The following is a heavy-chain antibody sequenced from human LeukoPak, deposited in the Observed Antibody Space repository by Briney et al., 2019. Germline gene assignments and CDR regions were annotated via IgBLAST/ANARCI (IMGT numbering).Heavy chain of an antibody. V-gene: IGHV3-7*03. CDR2: IKQDGSEK. J-gene: IGHJ4*02. CDR3: ARRYFDY. CDR1: GFTFSSYW. Sequence: PGGSLRLSCGASGFTFSSYWMQWVRQAPGKGLEWVANIKQDGSEKYYADSVKGRFIISRDNAENALHLQMSSLRAEDTAIYYCARRYFDYWGQGTLVTVSS.